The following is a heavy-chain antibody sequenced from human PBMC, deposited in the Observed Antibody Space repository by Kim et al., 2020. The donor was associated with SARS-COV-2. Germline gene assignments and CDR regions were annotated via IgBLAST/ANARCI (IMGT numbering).Heavy chain of an antibody. CDR2: ISYDGSNK. CDR3: AKDPRRWIQLHYGMDV. CDR1: GFTFSSYG. Sequence: GGSLRLSCAASGFTFSSYGMHWVRQAPGKGLEWVAVISYDGSNKYYADSVKGRFTISRDNSKNTLYLQMNSLRAEDTAVYYCAKDPRRWIQLHYGMDVWG. J-gene: IGHJ6*01. D-gene: IGHD5-18*01. V-gene: IGHV3-30*18.